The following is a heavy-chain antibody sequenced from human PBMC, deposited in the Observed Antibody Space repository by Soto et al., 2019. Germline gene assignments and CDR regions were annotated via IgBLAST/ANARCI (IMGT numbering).Heavy chain of an antibody. Sequence: PSETLSLTCPVSGYSISIGNYWGWIRQPPGKGLEWIGRFSLSGTTNYNPSLRSRVTMSADVSKNQFSLRLTSVTAADTALYYCARGMTPPGAPAWYYFDSWGQGTLVTVSS. CDR1: GYSISIGNY. CDR3: ARGMTPPGAPAWYYFDS. J-gene: IGHJ4*02. CDR2: FSLSGTT. D-gene: IGHD2-8*02. V-gene: IGHV4-38-2*01.